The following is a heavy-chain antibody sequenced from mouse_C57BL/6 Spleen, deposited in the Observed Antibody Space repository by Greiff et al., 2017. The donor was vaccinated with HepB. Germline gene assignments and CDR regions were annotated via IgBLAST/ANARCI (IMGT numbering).Heavy chain of an antibody. D-gene: IGHD1-1*01. Sequence: VQLQQSGAELVRPGASVKLSCTASGFNIKDAYMHWVKQRPEQGLEWMGWIDHEKGDTEYASKFQGKATITADTSPNTAYLQLSSLTSEDTAVYYCTTPHYYGSSYWFAYWGQGTLVTVSA. CDR2: IDHEKGDT. V-gene: IGHV14-4*01. CDR3: TTPHYYGSSYWFAY. J-gene: IGHJ3*01. CDR1: GFNIKDAY.